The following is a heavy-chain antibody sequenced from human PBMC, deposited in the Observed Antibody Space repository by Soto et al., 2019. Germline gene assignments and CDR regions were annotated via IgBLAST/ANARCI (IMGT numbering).Heavy chain of an antibody. CDR2: ISGHNGNT. V-gene: IGHV1-18*04. J-gene: IGHJ4*02. D-gene: IGHD3-22*01. Sequence: XSVKVSCKASGYSLTSYGISWVRQAPGQGPEWMGWISGHNGNTNHPQSLQGRVTMTTDTSRNTAYMELRSLRSDDTAVYYCARHRFNYYDDTVYYYFDYWGQGTLVTASS. CDR3: ARHRFNYYDDTVYYYFDY. CDR1: GYSLTSYG.